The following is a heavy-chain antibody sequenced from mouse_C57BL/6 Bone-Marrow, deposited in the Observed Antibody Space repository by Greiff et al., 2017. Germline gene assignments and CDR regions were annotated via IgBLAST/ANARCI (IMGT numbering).Heavy chain of an antibody. CDR2: IYPGSGST. CDR1: GYTFTSYW. V-gene: IGHV1-55*01. Sequence: QVHVKQPGAELVKPGASVKMSCKASGYTFTSYWITWVKQRPGQGLEWIGEIYPGSGSTNYNEKFKNKATLTVDTSSSTAYMELSSLTSEDSAVYYCARKATVVGEGFAYRGQRTLGNVS. D-gene: IGHD1-1*01. CDR3: ARKATVVGEGFAY. J-gene: IGHJ3*01.